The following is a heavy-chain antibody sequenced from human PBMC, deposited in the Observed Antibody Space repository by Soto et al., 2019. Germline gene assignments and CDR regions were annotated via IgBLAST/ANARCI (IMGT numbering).Heavy chain of an antibody. CDR2: IYYSGST. CDR1: GGSISSYY. V-gene: IGHV4-59*12. CDR3: ARAGLRLRMDV. J-gene: IGHJ6*02. D-gene: IGHD1-1*01. Sequence: SETLSLTCTVSGGSISSYYWSWIRQPPGKGLEWIGYIYYSGSTNYNPSLKSRVTISVDTSKNQFSLKLSSVTAADTAVYYCARAGLRLRMDVWGQGTTVTVSS.